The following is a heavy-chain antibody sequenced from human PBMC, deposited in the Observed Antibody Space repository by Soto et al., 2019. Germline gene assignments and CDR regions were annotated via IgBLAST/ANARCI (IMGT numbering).Heavy chain of an antibody. D-gene: IGHD3-3*01. CDR1: GGTFSSYA. Sequence: QVQLVQSGAEVKKPGSSVKVSCKASGGTFSSYAISWVRQAPGQGLEWMGGIIPIFGTANYAQKFQGRVTITADESTSTAYLELSRLGSEDTAVYYCARATFWSGYTWFDPWGQGTLVTVSS. CDR2: IIPIFGTA. J-gene: IGHJ5*02. V-gene: IGHV1-69*12. CDR3: ARATFWSGYTWFDP.